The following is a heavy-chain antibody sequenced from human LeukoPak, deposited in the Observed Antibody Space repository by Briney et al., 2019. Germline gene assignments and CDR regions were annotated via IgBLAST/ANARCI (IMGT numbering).Heavy chain of an antibody. CDR1: GLTFTKYW. Sequence: GGSLRLSCAASGLTFTKYWMTWVRQAPGKGLEWVANIKQDGSKKFYVDSVKGRFTISRDNAKNSLDLQINSLGAEDTAVYYCARGLECRSTSCYLDNWGQGTLVTVSS. CDR3: ARGLECRSTSCYLDN. D-gene: IGHD2-2*01. CDR2: IKQDGSKK. V-gene: IGHV3-7*01. J-gene: IGHJ4*02.